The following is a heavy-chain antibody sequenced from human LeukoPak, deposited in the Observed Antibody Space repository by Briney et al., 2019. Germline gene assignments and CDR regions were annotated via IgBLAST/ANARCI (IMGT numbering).Heavy chain of an antibody. V-gene: IGHV3-48*02. Sequence: GGSLRLSCAASGFTFSSYNMNWVRQAPGKGLEWVSYISSSSSTIYYADSVKGRFTISRDNAKNSLFLQMNSLRDEDTAVYYCAVVVPAAINLPFDYWGQGTLVTVSS. CDR1: GFTFSSYN. CDR3: AVVVPAAINLPFDY. CDR2: ISSSSSTI. D-gene: IGHD2-2*01. J-gene: IGHJ4*02.